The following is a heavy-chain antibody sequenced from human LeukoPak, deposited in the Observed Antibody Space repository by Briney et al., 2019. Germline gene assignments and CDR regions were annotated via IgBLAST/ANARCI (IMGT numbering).Heavy chain of an antibody. CDR1: GGSISSSSYY. V-gene: IGHV4-39*01. D-gene: IGHD3-3*01. CDR3: ARPVTYDFWSGYPNWFDP. J-gene: IGHJ5*02. CDR2: IYYSGST. Sequence: SETLSLTCTVSGGSISSSSYYWGWLRQPPGTGLEWIGSIYYSGSTYYNPSLTSRVTISVDTSKNQFSLKLSSVTAADTAVYYCARPVTYDFWSGYPNWFDPWGQGTLVTVSS.